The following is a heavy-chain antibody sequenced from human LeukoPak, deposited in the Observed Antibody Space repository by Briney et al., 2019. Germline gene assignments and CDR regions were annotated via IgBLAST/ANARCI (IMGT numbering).Heavy chain of an antibody. CDR3: AREKATDAFDI. J-gene: IGHJ3*02. Sequence: GGSLRLSCAASGFTFSSYWMSWVRQAPGKGLEWVANIKQDGSEKYYVASVKGRFTISRDNAKNSLYLQMNSLRAEDTAVYYCAREKATDAFDIWGQGTMVTVSS. CDR2: IKQDGSEK. D-gene: IGHD1-26*01. CDR1: GFTFSSYW. V-gene: IGHV3-7*01.